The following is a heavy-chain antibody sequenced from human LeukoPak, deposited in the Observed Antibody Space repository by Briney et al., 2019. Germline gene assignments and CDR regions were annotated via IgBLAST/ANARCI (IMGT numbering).Heavy chain of an antibody. CDR3: TRRVGGTPDY. CDR1: GFTFSNYV. CDR2: IGIDVRDS. Sequence: GGSLRLSCAASGFTFSNYVMTWVRQAPGKGLEWVSAIGIDVRDSDYADSVKGRFTISRDNSKNTVYLQMNSLRAEDTGLYYCTRRVGGTPDYWGLGTLVTVSS. V-gene: IGHV3-23*01. J-gene: IGHJ4*02. D-gene: IGHD1-26*01.